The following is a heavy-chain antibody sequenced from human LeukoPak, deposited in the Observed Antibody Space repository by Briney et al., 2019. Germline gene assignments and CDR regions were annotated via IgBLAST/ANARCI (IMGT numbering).Heavy chain of an antibody. V-gene: IGHV3-7*01. J-gene: IGHJ4*02. CDR1: GFTFSSYW. CDR2: IKQDGSEK. D-gene: IGHD6-19*01. CDR3: ARLSSGWRLSSFDY. Sequence: PGGSLRLSCAASGFTFSSYWMRWVRQAPGKGLEWVANIKQDGSEKYYVDSVKGRFTISRDNAKNSLYLQMNSLRAEDTAVYYCARLSSGWRLSSFDYWGQGTPVTVSS.